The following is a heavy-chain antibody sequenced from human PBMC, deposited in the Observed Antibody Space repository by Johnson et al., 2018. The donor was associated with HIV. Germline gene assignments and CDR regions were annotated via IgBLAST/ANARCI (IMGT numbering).Heavy chain of an antibody. V-gene: IGHV3-7*01. D-gene: IGHD5-24*01. J-gene: IGHJ3*02. CDR1: GFTFSSYW. CDR2: IKQDGSEK. Sequence: VQLVESGGGLVQPGGSLRLSCAASGFTFSSYWMSWVRQAPGKGLEWVANIKQDGSEKYYVDSVKGRITISRDNAKNSLHLQMNSLRAEDTAVYYCARDQWMAGDAFDIWGQGTVVTVSS. CDR3: ARDQWMAGDAFDI.